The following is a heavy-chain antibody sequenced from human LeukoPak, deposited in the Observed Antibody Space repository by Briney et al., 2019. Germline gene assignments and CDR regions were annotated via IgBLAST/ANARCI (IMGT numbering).Heavy chain of an antibody. CDR2: IYYSGSN. J-gene: IGHJ3*02. Sequence: SETLSLTCTVSGGSITSYYWSWIRQPPGKGLEWMGYIYYSGSNNYNPSLKSRVTMSVDTSKNQFSLKLSSVTAADRAVYYCARHVLTSMVRGPDDAFDIWGQGTMVTVSS. CDR3: ARHVLTSMVRGPDDAFDI. CDR1: GGSITSYY. D-gene: IGHD3-10*01. V-gene: IGHV4-59*08.